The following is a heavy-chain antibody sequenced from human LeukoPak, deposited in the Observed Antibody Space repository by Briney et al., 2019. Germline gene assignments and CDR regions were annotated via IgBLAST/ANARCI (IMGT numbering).Heavy chain of an antibody. CDR1: GYTFTGYY. J-gene: IGHJ4*02. CDR2: INPNSGGT. V-gene: IGHV1-2*02. D-gene: IGHD2-15*01. CDR3: ARGEYCSGGSCYSSYYFDY. Sequence: ASVKVSCKASGYTFTGYYMHWVRQAPGQGLEWMGWINPNSGGTNYAQKFQGRVTMTRDTSISTAYMELSRLRSDDTAVYYCARGEYCSGGSCYSSYYFDYWGQGTLVTVSS.